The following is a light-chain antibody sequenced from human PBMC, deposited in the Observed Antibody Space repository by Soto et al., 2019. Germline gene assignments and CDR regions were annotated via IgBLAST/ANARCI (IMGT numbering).Light chain of an antibody. CDR3: TSPTPGSLYV. J-gene: IGLJ1*01. CDR2: DVT. V-gene: IGLV2-11*01. CDR1: SSDVGGYNY. Sequence: QSALTQPRSVSGSPGQSVAISCTGTSSDVGGYNYVSWYQQHPGKAPKLMIYDVTKRPSGVPDRFSASKSGNTASLTISGLQADDEADYFCTSPTPGSLYVFGSGTKLTVL.